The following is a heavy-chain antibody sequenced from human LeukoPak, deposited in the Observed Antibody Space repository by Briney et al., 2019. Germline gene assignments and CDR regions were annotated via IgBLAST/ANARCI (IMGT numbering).Heavy chain of an antibody. J-gene: IGHJ5*02. V-gene: IGHV3-9*01. D-gene: IGHD3-10*01. CDR1: GFTFDDYA. Sequence: GGSLRLSCAASGFTFDDYAMHWVRQAPGKGLEWVSGISWNSGSIGYADSVKGRFTISRDNAKNSLYLQMNSLRAEDTAVYYCTSTLYGSGSYHWFDPWGQGTLVTVSS. CDR3: TSTLYGSGSYHWFDP. CDR2: ISWNSGSI.